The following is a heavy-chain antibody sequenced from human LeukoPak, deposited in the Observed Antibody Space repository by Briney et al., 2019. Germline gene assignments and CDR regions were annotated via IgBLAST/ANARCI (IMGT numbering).Heavy chain of an antibody. V-gene: IGHV1-18*01. D-gene: IGHD1-26*01. Sequence: ASVKVSCTASGYTFTSYGISCVRQAPAQRLEWMGWISAYNGNTNYAQKLQGRVTMTTDTSTSTAYMELRSLRSDDTAVYYCARGGSYLSNWYFDLWGRGTLVTVSS. CDR2: ISAYNGNT. CDR3: ARGGSYLSNWYFDL. J-gene: IGHJ2*01. CDR1: GYTFTSYG.